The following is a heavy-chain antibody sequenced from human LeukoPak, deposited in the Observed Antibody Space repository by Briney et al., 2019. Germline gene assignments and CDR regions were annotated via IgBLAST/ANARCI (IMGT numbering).Heavy chain of an antibody. D-gene: IGHD2-2*01. Sequence: SETLSLTCAVYGGSFGGYYWSWIRQPPGKGLEWIGEINHSGSTNYNPSLKSRVTISVDTSKNQFSLKLSSVTAADTAVYYCARGRDIVVVPAAYFDYWGQGTLVTVSS. V-gene: IGHV4-34*01. CDR1: GGSFGGYY. CDR3: ARGRDIVVVPAAYFDY. CDR2: INHSGST. J-gene: IGHJ4*02.